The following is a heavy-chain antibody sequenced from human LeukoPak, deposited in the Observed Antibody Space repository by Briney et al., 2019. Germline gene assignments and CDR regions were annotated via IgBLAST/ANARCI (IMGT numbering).Heavy chain of an antibody. V-gene: IGHV4-61*02. CDR2: IYTSGST. Sequence: SETLSLTCTVSGGSISSGSYYWSWIRQPDGKGLEWIGRIYTSGSTNYNPSLKSRVTISVDTSKNQFSLKLSSVTAADTAVYYCARGSGDSSGYSSAFDIWGQGTMVTVSS. J-gene: IGHJ3*02. CDR3: ARGSGDSSGYSSAFDI. D-gene: IGHD3-22*01. CDR1: GGSISSGSYY.